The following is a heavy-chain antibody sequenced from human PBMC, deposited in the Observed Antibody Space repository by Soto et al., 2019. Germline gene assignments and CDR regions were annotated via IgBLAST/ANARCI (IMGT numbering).Heavy chain of an antibody. CDR2: IYYSGST. Sequence: SETLSLTCTVSGGSISSYYWSWIRQPPGKGLEWIGYIYYSGSTNYNPSLKSRVTISVDTSKNQFSLKLSSVTAADTAVYYCDRDSIFGVETDYYYYDMDVRRKGHTVTVPS. CDR1: GGSISSYY. D-gene: IGHD3-3*01. V-gene: IGHV4-59*01. J-gene: IGHJ6*04. CDR3: DRDSIFGVETDYYYYDMDV.